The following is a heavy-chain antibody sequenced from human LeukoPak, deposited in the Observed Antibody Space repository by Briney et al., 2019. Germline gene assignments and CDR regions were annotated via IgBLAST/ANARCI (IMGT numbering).Heavy chain of an antibody. D-gene: IGHD3-3*01. V-gene: IGHV4-59*08. CDR1: GGSISSYY. CDR3: ARHRSYEVVYFDY. CDR2: IYYSGST. J-gene: IGHJ4*02. Sequence: SETLSLTCTVSGGSISSYYWSWIRQPPGKGLEWIGYIYYSGSTNYNPSLKSRVTISVDTSKNQFSLKLSSVTAADTAVYYCARHRSYEVVYFDYWGQGTLVTVSS.